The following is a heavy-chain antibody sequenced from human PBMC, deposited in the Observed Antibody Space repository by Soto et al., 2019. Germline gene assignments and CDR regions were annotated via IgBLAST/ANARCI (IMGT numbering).Heavy chain of an antibody. CDR1: GFNFRSYA. Sequence: PGGSLRLSCAASGFNFRSYAMTWVRQAPGKGLEWVSTIRASGDTTFYADSVKGRITISRDNSKNTVYLQMNTLAADDTAVYFCAKGGYTSYYDYWGQGILVT. V-gene: IGHV3-23*01. CDR2: IRASGDTT. CDR3: AKGGYTSYYDY. D-gene: IGHD5-18*01. J-gene: IGHJ4*02.